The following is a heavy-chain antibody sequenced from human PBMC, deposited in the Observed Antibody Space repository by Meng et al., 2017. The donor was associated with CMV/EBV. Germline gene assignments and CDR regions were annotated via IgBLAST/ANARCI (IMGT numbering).Heavy chain of an antibody. J-gene: IGHJ6*02. V-gene: IGHV3-30*04. D-gene: IGHD3-3*01. Sequence: GESLKISCVASGFTFRSYSIHWVRQAPGKGPEWVAVISIDGRDEYYAESVKGRFTISRDNAKNSLYLQMNSLRAEDTAVYYCARPLHYDFWSGYYPSGTYYYYGMDVWGQGTTVTVSS. CDR3: ARPLHYDFWSGYYPSGTYYYYGMDV. CDR2: ISIDGRDE. CDR1: GFTFRSYS.